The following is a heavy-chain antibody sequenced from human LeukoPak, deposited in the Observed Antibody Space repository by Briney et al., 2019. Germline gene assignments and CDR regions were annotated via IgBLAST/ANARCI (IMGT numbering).Heavy chain of an antibody. CDR1: GYSISSGLY. J-gene: IGHJ3*02. CDR2: IFRSGST. Sequence: PSETLSLTCSVSGYSISSGLYWGWIRQPPGKGLEWIGNIFRSGSTYYNTSLKSRVTISVDTSKNQFSLKLSSVTAADTAVYYCARANYYDSSGYSRGAFDIWGQGTMVTVSS. D-gene: IGHD3-22*01. CDR3: ARANYYDSSGYSRGAFDI. V-gene: IGHV4-38-2*02.